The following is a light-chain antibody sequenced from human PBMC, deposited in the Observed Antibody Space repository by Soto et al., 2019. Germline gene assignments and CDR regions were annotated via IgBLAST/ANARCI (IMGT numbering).Light chain of an antibody. V-gene: IGLV1-44*01. CDR2: SDD. J-gene: IGLJ1*01. CDR1: SSNIGSNY. CDR3: AAWNDNPNGPGYV. Sequence: VLTQPPSASGTPGQRVTISCSGSSSNIGSNYVNWYQHLPGTAPKLLIYSDDQRPSGVPDRFSGSKSGTSASLAISGLQSEDEADYFCAAWNDNPNGPGYVFGTGTKVTVL.